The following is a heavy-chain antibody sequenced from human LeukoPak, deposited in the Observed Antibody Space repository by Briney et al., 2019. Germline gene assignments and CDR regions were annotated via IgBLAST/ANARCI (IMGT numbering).Heavy chain of an antibody. Sequence: SETLSLTCTVSGYSISSGYYWGWIRQPPGRGLEWIGIIYHSGSTYYNPSLKSRVTISVDTSKNQFSLKLSSVTAADTAVYYCARDVSNYYDSSGYYQIDYWGQGTLVTVSS. V-gene: IGHV4-38-2*02. CDR1: GYSISSGYY. CDR3: ARDVSNYYDSSGYYQIDY. CDR2: IYHSGST. D-gene: IGHD3-22*01. J-gene: IGHJ4*02.